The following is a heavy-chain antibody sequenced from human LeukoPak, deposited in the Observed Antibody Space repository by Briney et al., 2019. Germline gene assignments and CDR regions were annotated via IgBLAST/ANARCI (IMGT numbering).Heavy chain of an antibody. V-gene: IGHV3-21*01. J-gene: IGHJ6*04. CDR2: ISSSSSYK. CDR1: GFTFSSYS. D-gene: IGHD3-10*01. CDR3: ARDNRVTMVRGVPVV. Sequence: PGGSLRLSCAASGFTFSSYSMNWVRQAPGKGLEWVSSISSSSSYKYYADSVKGRFTISRDNAKNSLYLQMNSLRAEDTAVYYCARDNRVTMVRGVPVVWGKGTTVTVSS.